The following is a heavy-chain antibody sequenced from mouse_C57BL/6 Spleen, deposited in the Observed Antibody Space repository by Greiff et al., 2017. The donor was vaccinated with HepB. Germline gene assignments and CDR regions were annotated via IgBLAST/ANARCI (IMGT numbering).Heavy chain of an antibody. J-gene: IGHJ4*01. CDR3: TAYYSNYFYAMDY. CDR2: IRLKSDNYAT. Sequence: EVKVEESGGGLVQPGGSMKLSCVASGFTFSNYWMNWVRQSPEKGLEWVAQIRLKSDNYATHYAESVKGMFTISRDDSKSSVYLQMNNLRAEDTGIYYCTAYYSNYFYAMDYWGQGTSVTVSS. CDR1: GFTFSNYW. D-gene: IGHD2-5*01. V-gene: IGHV6-3*01.